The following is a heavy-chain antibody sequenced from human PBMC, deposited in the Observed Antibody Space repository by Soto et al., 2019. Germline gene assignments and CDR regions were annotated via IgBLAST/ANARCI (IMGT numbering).Heavy chain of an antibody. CDR2: INSDGSST. Sequence: GGSLRLSCAASGFTFSSYWMHWVRQAPGKGLVWVSRINSDGSSTSYADSVKGRFTISRDNAKNTLYLQMNSLRAEDTAVYYCARANGYCSSTSCYFLLSYYYMDVWGKGTTVTVSS. D-gene: IGHD2-2*03. CDR1: GFTFSSYW. CDR3: ARANGYCSSTSCYFLLSYYYMDV. V-gene: IGHV3-74*01. J-gene: IGHJ6*03.